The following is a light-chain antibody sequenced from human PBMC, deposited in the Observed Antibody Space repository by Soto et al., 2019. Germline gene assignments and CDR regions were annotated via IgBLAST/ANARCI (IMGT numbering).Light chain of an antibody. CDR2: DAS. J-gene: IGKJ5*01. V-gene: IGKV3-11*01. Sequence: EKVMTQSPATLSLSPGERATLSCRASQSVSSYLAWYQQRPGQAPRILIYDASNRATGVPARFSGSGSGTDFTLTISSLEPEDVAVYYCQQRSSWPPTLGQGTRLEIK. CDR1: QSVSSY. CDR3: QQRSSWPPT.